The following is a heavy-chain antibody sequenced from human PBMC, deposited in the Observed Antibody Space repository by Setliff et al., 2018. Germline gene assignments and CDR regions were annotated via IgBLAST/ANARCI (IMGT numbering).Heavy chain of an antibody. CDR1: GGSFSGYY. D-gene: IGHD3-22*01. J-gene: IGHJ4*02. CDR3: ARGQDYYDPSGYYKLGY. Sequence: SETLSLTCAVYGGSFSGYYWTWIRQPPGKGLEWIGEINHSGGTNYNPSLKSRVAMSIDMSDNQFSLRLKSVTAADTAVYFCARGQDYYDPSGYYKLGYWGPGTLVTVPQ. CDR2: INHSGGT. V-gene: IGHV4-34*01.